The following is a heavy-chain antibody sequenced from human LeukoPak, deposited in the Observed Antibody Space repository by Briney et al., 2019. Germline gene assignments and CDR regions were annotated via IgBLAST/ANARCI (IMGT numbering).Heavy chain of an antibody. V-gene: IGHV5-51*01. CDR3: ARRMTMDYFDY. CDR2: IYLGDSGV. J-gene: IGHJ4*02. D-gene: IGHD4/OR15-4a*01. Sequence: GESLKISCQASGNSFATYWIGWGRQMPGKGLEWMGIIYLGDSGVMYSPSFQGQVTMSADKSISTAYLQWSSLKASDTAMYYCARRMTMDYFDYWGQGTLVTVSS. CDR1: GNSFATYW.